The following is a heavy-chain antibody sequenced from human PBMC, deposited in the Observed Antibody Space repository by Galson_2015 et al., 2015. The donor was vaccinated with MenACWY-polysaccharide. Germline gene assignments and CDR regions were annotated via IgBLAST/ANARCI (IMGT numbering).Heavy chain of an antibody. J-gene: IGHJ4*02. V-gene: IGHV3-21*01. CDR2: ISSTAKYI. D-gene: IGHD4-17*01. CDR1: GFTFSSYS. Sequence: SLRLSCAASGFTFSSYSMNWVRQAPGKGLEWVSSISSTAKYIHYADSVKGRFTISRDYAKNLLYPQMTSLSAEDTAVYYCTRDYYGDYVVDSWGQGTLVTVSS. CDR3: TRDYYGDYVVDS.